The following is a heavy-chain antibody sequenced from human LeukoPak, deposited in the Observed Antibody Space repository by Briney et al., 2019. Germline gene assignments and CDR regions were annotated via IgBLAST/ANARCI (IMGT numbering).Heavy chain of an antibody. D-gene: IGHD6-6*01. V-gene: IGHV3-66*01. J-gene: IGHJ4*02. CDR1: GFTVSNNY. CDR2: IYSGGAT. CDR3: ARDPPAVAANTYG. Sequence: PGGSLRLSCAASGFTVSNNYMRWVRQAPGKGLEWVSLIYSGGATFYADAVKGRFTISRDGSKNTLYLQMNSLRAEDMAVYYCARDPPAVAANTYGWGQGTLVTVSS.